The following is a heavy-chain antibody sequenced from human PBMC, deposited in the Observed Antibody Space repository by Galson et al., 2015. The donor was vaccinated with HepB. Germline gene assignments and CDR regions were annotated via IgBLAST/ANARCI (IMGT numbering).Heavy chain of an antibody. CDR1: GFTFSNYW. D-gene: IGHD3-22*01. CDR3: ARDRYSSGDY. V-gene: IGHV3-74*01. Sequence: SLRLSCAASGFTFSNYWMQWVRQAPGKGLVWVSRIKSDGSSTFYADSVKGRFTISRDNAKNTLYLQMNSLRAEDTAVYYCARDRYSSGDYWGQGTLVTISS. CDR2: IKSDGSST. J-gene: IGHJ4*02.